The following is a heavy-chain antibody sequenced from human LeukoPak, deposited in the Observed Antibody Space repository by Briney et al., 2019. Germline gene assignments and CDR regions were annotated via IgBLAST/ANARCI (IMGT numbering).Heavy chain of an antibody. D-gene: IGHD3-3*01. CDR2: IWRDGSIK. V-gene: IGHV3-33*06. Sequence: GRSLRLSCAASGFTFRTYGMHWVRQAPGKGLEWVAVIWRDGSIKYYADSVKGRFTISRDNSKDTLYLQMNSLRAEDTAVYYCAKGVERITIFGVVLSWGQGTLVTVSS. CDR3: AKGVERITIFGVVLS. CDR1: GFTFRTYG. J-gene: IGHJ4*02.